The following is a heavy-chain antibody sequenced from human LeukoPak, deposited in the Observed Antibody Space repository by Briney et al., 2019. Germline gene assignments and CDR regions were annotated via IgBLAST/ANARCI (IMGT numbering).Heavy chain of an antibody. D-gene: IGHD6-19*01. CDR3: ARRDSSGWYGPGAFDI. J-gene: IGHJ3*02. Sequence: SETLSLTCTVSGGSISSSSYYWGWIRQPPGKGLEWIGSIYYSGSTYYNPSLKSRVTISVDTSKNQFSLKLSSVTAADTAVYYCARRDSSGWYGPGAFDIWGQGTMVTVSS. V-gene: IGHV4-39*01. CDR1: GGSISSSSYY. CDR2: IYYSGST.